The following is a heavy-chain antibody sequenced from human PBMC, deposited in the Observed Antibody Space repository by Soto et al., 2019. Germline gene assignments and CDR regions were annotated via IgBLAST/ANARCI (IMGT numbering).Heavy chain of an antibody. D-gene: IGHD6-19*01. J-gene: IGHJ5*02. CDR2: INHSGST. CDR1: GGSISSYF. Sequence: PSETLSLTCTVSGGSISSYFWSWIRQPPGKGLEWIGEINHSGSTNYNPSLKSRVTISVDTSKNQFSLKLNSVTAADTAVYYCAAGYSSGWYVWFDPWGQGTLVTVSS. V-gene: IGHV4-34*01. CDR3: AAGYSSGWYVWFDP.